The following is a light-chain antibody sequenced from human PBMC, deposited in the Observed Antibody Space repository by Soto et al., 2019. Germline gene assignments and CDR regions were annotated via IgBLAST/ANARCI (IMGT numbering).Light chain of an antibody. CDR3: QQANSFPPIT. Sequence: DIEMTQSPSSLSASVGDRVTITCRASQDISSWLAWYQQKPGKAPKLLIYAASTLQSGVPSRFSGSGSGTDFTLTISSLQPEDFATYYCQQANSFPPITFGQRTRLEIK. CDR1: QDISSW. CDR2: AAS. V-gene: IGKV1D-12*01. J-gene: IGKJ5*01.